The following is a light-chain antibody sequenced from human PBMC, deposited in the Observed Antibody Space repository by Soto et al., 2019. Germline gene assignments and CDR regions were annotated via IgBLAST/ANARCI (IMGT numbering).Light chain of an antibody. V-gene: IGLV2-14*01. Sequence: QSVLTQPASVSGSPGQWITISCTGTSSDVGGYNYVSWYQQHPGKAPKLMIYEVSNRPSGVSNRFSGSKSGNTASLTISGLQAEDEADYYCSSYTSSSTLHWVFGGGTKLTVL. CDR1: SSDVGGYNY. CDR3: SSYTSSSTLHWV. J-gene: IGLJ3*02. CDR2: EVS.